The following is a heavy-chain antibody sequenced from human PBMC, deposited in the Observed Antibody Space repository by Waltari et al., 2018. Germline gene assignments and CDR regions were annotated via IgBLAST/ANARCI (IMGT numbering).Heavy chain of an antibody. CDR2: ISGSGGST. D-gene: IGHD2-21*02. J-gene: IGHJ4*02. V-gene: IGHV3-23*01. CDR3: AKDQDIVVVTALYFDY. CDR1: GFTFSSYA. Sequence: EVQLLESGGGLVQPGGSLRLSCAASGFTFSSYAMSWVRQAPGKGLEWVSAISGSGGSTYYADSVKGRFTISRDNSKNTLYLQMNSLRAEDTAVYYCAKDQDIVVVTALYFDYWGQGTLVTISS.